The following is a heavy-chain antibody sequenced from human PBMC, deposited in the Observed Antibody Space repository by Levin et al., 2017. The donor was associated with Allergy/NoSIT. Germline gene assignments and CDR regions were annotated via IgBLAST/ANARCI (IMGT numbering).Heavy chain of an antibody. J-gene: IGHJ3*02. V-gene: IGHV3-30*18. CDR1: GFTFSSYG. D-gene: IGHD6-19*01. CDR2: ISCDGRKK. CDR3: AKDVYDSGWYPLGNDAFEM. Sequence: GGSLRLSCAASGFTFSSYGMHWVRQAPGKGLEWVAVISCDGRKKFYADSVKGRFTISRDNSKNTLDLQMNSLRAEDTAVYYCAKDVYDSGWYPLGNDAFEMWGQGTKVSVSS.